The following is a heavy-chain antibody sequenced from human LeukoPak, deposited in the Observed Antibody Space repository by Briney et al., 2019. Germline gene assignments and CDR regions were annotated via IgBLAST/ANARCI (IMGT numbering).Heavy chain of an antibody. CDR3: ARAGYCSSTSCYAGYFDY. CDR2: IYYSGST. V-gene: IGHV4-59*01. J-gene: IGHJ4*02. D-gene: IGHD2-2*01. CDR1: GGPISSYY. Sequence: KPSETLSLTCTVSGGPISSYYWSLIRQPPGKGLGWIWDIYYSGSTNYNPSLKSRVTISVDTSKNQFSLKLSSVTAADTAVYYCARAGYCSSTSCYAGYFDYWGQGTLVTVSS.